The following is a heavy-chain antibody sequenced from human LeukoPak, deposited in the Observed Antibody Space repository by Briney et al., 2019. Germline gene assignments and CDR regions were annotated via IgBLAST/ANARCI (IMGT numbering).Heavy chain of an antibody. J-gene: IGHJ4*02. D-gene: IGHD6-13*01. Sequence: GGSLRLSCAASGFTFSDHYMDWVRQAPGKGLEWVGRTRNKANRYTTEYAASVKGRFTISRDDSKSSLYLQMNSLKTEDTAVYYCAREAIGSSRHFDYWGQGTLVTVSS. V-gene: IGHV3-72*01. CDR3: AREAIGSSRHFDY. CDR2: TRNKANRYTT. CDR1: GFTFSDHY.